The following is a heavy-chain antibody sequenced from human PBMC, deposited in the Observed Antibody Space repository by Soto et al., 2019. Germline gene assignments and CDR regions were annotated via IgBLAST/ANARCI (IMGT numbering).Heavy chain of an antibody. D-gene: IGHD4-17*01. CDR3: ARAYGDYELNWFDP. V-gene: IGHV1-18*01. J-gene: IGHJ5*02. CDR2: ISAYNGNT. Sequence: ASVKVSCKASGYTFTSYGISWVRQAPGQGLEWMGWISAYNGNTNYAQKLQGRVTMTTDTSTSTAYMELRSLRSDDTAVYYCARAYGDYELNWFDPWGQGTLVTVSS. CDR1: GYTFTSYG.